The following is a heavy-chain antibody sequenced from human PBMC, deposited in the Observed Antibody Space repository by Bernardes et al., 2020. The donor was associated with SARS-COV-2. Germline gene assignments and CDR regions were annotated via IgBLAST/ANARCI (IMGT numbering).Heavy chain of an antibody. CDR3: ARAGQQLLRQAFYYYYGMDV. D-gene: IGHD6-13*01. J-gene: IGHJ6*02. CDR1: GGSISSYY. V-gene: IGHV4-59*01. Sequence: SETLSLTCTVSGGSISSYYWSWIRQPPGKGLEWIGYIYYSGSTNYNPSLKSRVTISVDTSKNQFSLKLSSVTAADTAVYYCARAGQQLLRQAFYYYYGMDVWG. CDR2: IYYSGST.